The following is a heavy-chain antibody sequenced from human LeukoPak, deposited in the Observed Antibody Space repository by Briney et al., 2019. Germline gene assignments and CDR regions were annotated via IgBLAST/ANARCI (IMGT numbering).Heavy chain of an antibody. CDR3: ARHLRVGRIAPFDF. V-gene: IGHV5-51*01. CDR1: GYWFTSYW. Sequence: GESLKISCEGSGYWFTSYWIGWVRQMPGKGLEWMGVIYPGDSDTIYSPSFQGQVTISVAKSMRTAYLLWSSLKASDTAIYYCARHLRVGRIAPFDFWGQGTLVTVSS. CDR2: IYPGDSDT. D-gene: IGHD1-26*01. J-gene: IGHJ4*02.